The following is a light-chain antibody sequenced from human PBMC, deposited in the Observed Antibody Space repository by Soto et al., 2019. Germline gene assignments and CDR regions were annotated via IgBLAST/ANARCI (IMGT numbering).Light chain of an antibody. Sequence: EIVLTQSPDTLSLSPGERATLSCRASQTVSTYLAWYKQKPGQAPRLLVYDASKRAPGIPARFIGSGSGTDFTLTVRSLEREEFALYDCQQRSGWPTFGQGTKVDIK. V-gene: IGKV3-11*01. J-gene: IGKJ1*01. CDR2: DAS. CDR3: QQRSGWPT. CDR1: QTVSTY.